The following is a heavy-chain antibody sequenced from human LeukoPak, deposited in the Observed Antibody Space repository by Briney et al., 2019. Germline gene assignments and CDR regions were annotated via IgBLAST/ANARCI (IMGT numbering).Heavy chain of an antibody. J-gene: IGHJ5*02. D-gene: IGHD3-16*02. CDR1: GGSISSSSYY. CDR2: MYYSGST. Sequence: SETLSLTCSVSGGSISSSSYYWGWIRQPPGKGLEWIGSMYYSGSTYYNPSLKSRVTISVDTSKNQFSLKVSSVTAADTAVYYCARGGSYVWGSYRLKSWFDPWGQGTLVTVSS. CDR3: ARGGSYVWGSYRLKSWFDP. V-gene: IGHV4-39*07.